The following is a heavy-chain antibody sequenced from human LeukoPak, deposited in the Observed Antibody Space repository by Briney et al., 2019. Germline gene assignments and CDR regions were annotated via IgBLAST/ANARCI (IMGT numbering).Heavy chain of an antibody. V-gene: IGHV4-59*01. CDR2: IYYSGST. D-gene: IGHD4-17*01. CDR3: ARDLGDYGDYWYYFDY. Sequence: SQRRSLACPLPGASISSYCRSCIRQPPGKGLEWNGYIYYSGSTTYNPSVKSRVTISVDTSKNQFSLKLSSVTAADTVVYYCARDLGDYGDYWYYFDYWGQGSVVTVSS. CDR1: GASISSYC. J-gene: IGHJ4*02.